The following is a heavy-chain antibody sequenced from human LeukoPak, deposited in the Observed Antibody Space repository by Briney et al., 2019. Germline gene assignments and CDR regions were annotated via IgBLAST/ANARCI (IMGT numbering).Heavy chain of an antibody. Sequence: GRSLRLSCAASGFTFSSHGMHWVRQAPGKGLEWVALMWYDGSKQYYADPVKGRFTISKDNSKNTLYLQMNSLRAEDTAVYYCARDVGHSWLEIDYWGQGTLVTVSS. CDR2: MWYDGSKQ. CDR3: ARDVGHSWLEIDY. CDR1: GFTFSSHG. V-gene: IGHV3-33*01. J-gene: IGHJ4*02. D-gene: IGHD3-22*01.